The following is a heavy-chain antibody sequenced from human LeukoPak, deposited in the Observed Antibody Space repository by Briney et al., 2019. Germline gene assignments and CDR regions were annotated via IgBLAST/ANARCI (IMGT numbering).Heavy chain of an antibody. J-gene: IGHJ4*02. D-gene: IGHD3-3*02. Sequence: PSETLSLTCTVSGGSIRSSYYYWGWIRQPPGKGLEWIGSIYDSGSTYYNPSLKSRVTISVDTSKNQFSLKLNSVTAADTAVYYCARRDGPLSTFGGQGTLVTVSS. CDR1: GGSIRSSYYY. CDR3: ARRDGPLSTF. CDR2: IYDSGST. V-gene: IGHV4-39*01.